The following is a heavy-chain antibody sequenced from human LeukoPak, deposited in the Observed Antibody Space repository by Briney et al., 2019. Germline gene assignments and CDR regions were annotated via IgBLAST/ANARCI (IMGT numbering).Heavy chain of an antibody. CDR1: GYTFTSYD. J-gene: IGHJ5*02. CDR3: ARGLTGYYDSSGYYSIRENWFDP. V-gene: IGHV1-8*01. Sequence: GASVTVSCKASGYTFTSYDINWVRQATGQGLEWMGWMNPNSGNTGYAQKFQGRVTMTRNTSISTAYMELSSLRSEDTAVYYCARGLTGYYDSSGYYSIRENWFDPWGQGTLVTVSS. D-gene: IGHD3-22*01. CDR2: MNPNSGNT.